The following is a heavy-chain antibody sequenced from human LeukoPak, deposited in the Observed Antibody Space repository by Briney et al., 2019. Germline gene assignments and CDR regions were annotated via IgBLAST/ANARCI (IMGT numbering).Heavy chain of an antibody. CDR1: GGSISSGSYY. D-gene: IGHD6-13*01. V-gene: IGHV4-61*02. CDR2: IYTSGST. Sequence: SQTLSLTCTVSGGSISSGSYYWSWIRQPAGKGLEWIGRIYTSGSTNYNPSLKSRVTISVDTSKTQFSLKLSSVTAADTAVYYCARHLAMQQLVRYYYYYYMDVWGKGTTVTVSS. J-gene: IGHJ6*03. CDR3: ARHLAMQQLVRYYYYYYMDV.